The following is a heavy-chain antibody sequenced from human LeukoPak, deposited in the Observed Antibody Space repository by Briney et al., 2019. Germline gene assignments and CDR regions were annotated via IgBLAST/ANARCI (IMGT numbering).Heavy chain of an antibody. CDR1: GFTFSSYW. V-gene: IGHV3-7*01. D-gene: IGHD3-3*01. Sequence: GGSLRLSCAVSGFTFSSYWMSWVRQAPGKGLEWVANIKQDGSEKYYVDSVKGRFTISRDNAKNSLYLQMNSLRAEDTAVYYCAKDSRYYDFWSGYENWFDPWGQGTLVTVSS. J-gene: IGHJ5*02. CDR2: IKQDGSEK. CDR3: AKDSRYYDFWSGYENWFDP.